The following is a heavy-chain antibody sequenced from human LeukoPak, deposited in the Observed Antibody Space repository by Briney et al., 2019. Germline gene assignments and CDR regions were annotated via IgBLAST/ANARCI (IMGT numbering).Heavy chain of an antibody. Sequence: SETLSLTCAVSGASIRNTSFYWGWIRQPPGKGLEWIGSIYYSGSTYYNPSLKSRVTISVDTSKNQFSLKLSSVTAADTAVYYCARQFRDGYNFWGQGTLVTVSS. D-gene: IGHD5-24*01. CDR3: ARQFRDGYNF. CDR2: IYYSGST. V-gene: IGHV4-39*01. CDR1: GASIRNTSFY. J-gene: IGHJ4*02.